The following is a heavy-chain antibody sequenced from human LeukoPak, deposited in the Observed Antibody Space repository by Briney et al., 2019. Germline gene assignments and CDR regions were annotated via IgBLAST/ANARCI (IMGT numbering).Heavy chain of an antibody. D-gene: IGHD2-2*01. CDR2: IRYDGSNK. Sequence: PGGSLRLSCAASGFTFSSYGMHWVRQAPGKGLEWVAFIRYDGSNKYYADSVRGRFTISRDNSKNTLYLQMNSLRAEDTAVHYCAKLCSSTSCYADYWGQGTLVTVSS. CDR1: GFTFSSYG. V-gene: IGHV3-30*02. CDR3: AKLCSSTSCYADY. J-gene: IGHJ4*02.